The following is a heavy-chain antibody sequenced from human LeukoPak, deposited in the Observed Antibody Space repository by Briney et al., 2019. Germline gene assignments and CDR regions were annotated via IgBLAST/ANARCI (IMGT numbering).Heavy chain of an antibody. CDR1: GFTFSSYG. D-gene: IGHD3-22*01. CDR3: AKDQGYDTIGYYYDFDY. J-gene: IGHJ4*02. CDR2: MSYDGSNK. Sequence: GGSLRLSCAASGFTFSSYGMHWVRQAPGKGLEWVAVMSYDGSNKYYADSVKGRFTIPRDNSKNTLYLQMNSLRAEDTAVYYCAKDQGYDTIGYYYDFDYWGQGTLVTVSS. V-gene: IGHV3-30*18.